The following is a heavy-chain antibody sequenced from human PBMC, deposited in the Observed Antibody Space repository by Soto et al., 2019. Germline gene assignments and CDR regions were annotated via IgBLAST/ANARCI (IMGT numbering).Heavy chain of an antibody. J-gene: IGHJ4*02. V-gene: IGHV4-59*01. D-gene: IGHD6-13*01. CDR3: GRGIASAGFDY. CDR2: IYYSGST. CDR1: GDSISSYY. Sequence: PSETLSLTCTVSGDSISSYYWSWIRQPPGKGLEWIGYIYYSGSTNYNPSLKSRVTISVDTSKNQFSLKLSSVAAADTAVYFCGRGIASAGFDYWGQGTLVTVSS.